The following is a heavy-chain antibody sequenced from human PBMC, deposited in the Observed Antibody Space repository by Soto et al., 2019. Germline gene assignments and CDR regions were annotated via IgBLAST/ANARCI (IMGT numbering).Heavy chain of an antibody. J-gene: IGHJ6*02. V-gene: IGHV3-21*01. D-gene: IGHD6-6*01. CDR3: TRGSIAVRPYYYYYGLDV. Sequence: GGSLRLSCAASGFTFNSHSMNWVRQAPGKGLEWVSFISSDSSYIFYADSVKGRFTISRDNAKNSLYLQMSSLRAEDTAVYYCTRGSIAVRPYYYYYGLDVWGQGTTVTVSS. CDR2: ISSDSSYI. CDR1: GFTFNSHS.